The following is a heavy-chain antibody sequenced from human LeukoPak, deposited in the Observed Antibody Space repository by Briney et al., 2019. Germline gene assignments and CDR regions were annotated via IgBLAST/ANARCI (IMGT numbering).Heavy chain of an antibody. J-gene: IGHJ4*02. CDR3: VRGIAGAANDH. CDR2: INPDGSST. D-gene: IGHD6-19*01. Sequence: GGSPRIFFAASGFTFSSYWMHWVRQAPGKGLVWVSRINPDGSSTTYADSVKGRFTMSRDNAANMLYLQMNSLRADDTAVYYCVRGIAGAANDHWGQGKPVTVSS. CDR1: GFTFSSYW. V-gene: IGHV3-74*01.